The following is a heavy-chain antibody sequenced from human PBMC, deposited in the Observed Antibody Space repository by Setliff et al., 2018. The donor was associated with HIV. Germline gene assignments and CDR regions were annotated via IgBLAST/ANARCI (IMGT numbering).Heavy chain of an antibody. CDR2: ISHSSSPR. J-gene: IGHJ2*01. Sequence: GGSLRLSCSVSGFTFSDNYMGWIRLAPGKGLEWISSISHSSSPRHYADSVKGRFTISRDNAENSVHLQMNSLRAEDTAVYYCARDRDRQFNWYLDLWGRGTLVTVSS. CDR3: ARDRDRQFNWYLDL. V-gene: IGHV3-11*06. CDR1: GFTFSDNY.